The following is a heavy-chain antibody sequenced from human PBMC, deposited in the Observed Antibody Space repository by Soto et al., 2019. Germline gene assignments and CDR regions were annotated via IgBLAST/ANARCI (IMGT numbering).Heavy chain of an antibody. CDR1: GGSFSGYY. Sequence: PSETLSLTCAVYGGSFSGYYWSWIRQPPGKGLEWIGYIYYSGSTNYNPSLKSRVTISVDTSKNQFSLKLSSVTAADTAVYYCASSYGSLRFLEERPYYYYYMDVWGKGTTVTVSS. V-gene: IGHV4-59*08. CDR3: ASSYGSLRFLEERPYYYYYMDV. J-gene: IGHJ6*03. D-gene: IGHD3-3*01. CDR2: IYYSGST.